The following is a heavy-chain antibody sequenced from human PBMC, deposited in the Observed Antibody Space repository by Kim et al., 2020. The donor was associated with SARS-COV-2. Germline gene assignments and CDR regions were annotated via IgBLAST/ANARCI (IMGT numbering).Heavy chain of an antibody. D-gene: IGHD2-15*01. CDR3: TTDRLPGIYCSGGSCYSGTVDAFDI. CDR2: IKSKTDGGTT. CDR1: GFTFSNAW. V-gene: IGHV3-15*01. Sequence: GGSLRLSCAASGFTFSNAWMSWVRQAPGKGLEWVGRIKSKTDGGTTDYAAPVKGRFTISRDDSKNTLYLQMNSLKTEDTAVYYCTTDRLPGIYCSGGSCYSGTVDAFDIWSQGTMVTVSS. J-gene: IGHJ3*02.